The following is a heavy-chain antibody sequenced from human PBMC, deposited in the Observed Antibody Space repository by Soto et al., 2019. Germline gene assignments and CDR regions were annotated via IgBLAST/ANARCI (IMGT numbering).Heavy chain of an antibody. CDR3: AKDWDYYDSSGYECFDY. CDR1: GFTFSSYG. J-gene: IGHJ4*02. CDR2: ISYDGSNK. D-gene: IGHD3-22*01. V-gene: IGHV3-30*18. Sequence: GGSLRLSCAASGFTFSSYGMHWVRQAPGKGLEWVAVISYDGSNKYYADSVKGRFTISRDKSKNTLYLQMNSLRAEGTAVYYCAKDWDYYDSSGYECFDYWGQGTLVTSPQ.